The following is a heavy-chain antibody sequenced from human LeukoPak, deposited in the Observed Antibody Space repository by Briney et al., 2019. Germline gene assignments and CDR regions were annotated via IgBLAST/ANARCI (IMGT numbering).Heavy chain of an antibody. Sequence: GGSLRLSCAASGFTLSKHWMTWVRQAPGKGLECVAIIKQDGSEKYYVNSVKGQFTISRDNAKNPLYLQMNSLRVEDTAVYYCGREWAVDFWGQGTLVTVSS. J-gene: IGHJ4*02. CDR2: IKQDGSEK. CDR1: GFTLSKHW. CDR3: GREWAVDF. V-gene: IGHV3-7*01.